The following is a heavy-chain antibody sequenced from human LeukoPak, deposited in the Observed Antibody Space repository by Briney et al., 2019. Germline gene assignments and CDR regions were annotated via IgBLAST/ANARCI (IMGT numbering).Heavy chain of an antibody. CDR3: AREYRMRSTIFGVAIDY. Sequence: PSETLSLTCTVSGYSISSGYYWGWIRQPPGKGLEWIGCIYHSGSTYYNPSLKSRVTISVDTSKNQFSLKLSSVTAADTAVYYCAREYRMRSTIFGVAIDYWGQGTLVTVSS. V-gene: IGHV4-38-2*02. J-gene: IGHJ4*02. CDR1: GYSISSGYY. D-gene: IGHD3-3*01. CDR2: IYHSGST.